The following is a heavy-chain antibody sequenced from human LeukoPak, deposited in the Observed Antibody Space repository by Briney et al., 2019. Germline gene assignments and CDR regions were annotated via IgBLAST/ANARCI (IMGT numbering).Heavy chain of an antibody. CDR3: ARAPFSGYYDY. Sequence: SETLSLTCTVSGDSISSSSSYWGWIRQPPGKGLEWIGSIYYSGNTYYNTSLKSRVTISVDTSKNQFSLKLSSVTAADTAVYYCARAPFSGYYDYWGQGTLVTVSS. D-gene: IGHD3-22*01. CDR2: IYYSGNT. V-gene: IGHV4-39*07. CDR1: GDSISSSSSY. J-gene: IGHJ4*02.